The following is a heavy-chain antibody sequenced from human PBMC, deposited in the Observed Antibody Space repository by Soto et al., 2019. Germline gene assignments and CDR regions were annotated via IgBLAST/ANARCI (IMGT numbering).Heavy chain of an antibody. D-gene: IGHD3-10*02. Sequence: QVQLQESGPGLVKPSETLSLTCTVSGGSISSYYWSWIRQPPGKGLEWIGFIFYSGSTSYNPSLKSRFTISIYTSEYQFSLKLNSVTAADTAVYYCASMIGDPVLSFDSWGQGTLVAVSS. J-gene: IGHJ5*01. V-gene: IGHV4-59*01. CDR3: ASMIGDPVLSFDS. CDR1: GGSISSYY. CDR2: IFYSGST.